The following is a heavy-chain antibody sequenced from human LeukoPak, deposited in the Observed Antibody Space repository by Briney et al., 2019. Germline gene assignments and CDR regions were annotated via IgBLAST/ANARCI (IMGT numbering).Heavy chain of an antibody. V-gene: IGHV3-48*04. CDR1: GFTFSSYS. Sequence: GGSLRLSCAASGFTFSSYSMNWVRQAPGKGLEWISYISSSSSTIYYADSVKGRFTISRDNAKNSLYLQMNSLRAEDTAVYYCARESYDFWSGYSPVGYWGQGTLVTVSS. CDR3: ARESYDFWSGYSPVGY. J-gene: IGHJ4*02. CDR2: ISSSSSTI. D-gene: IGHD3-3*01.